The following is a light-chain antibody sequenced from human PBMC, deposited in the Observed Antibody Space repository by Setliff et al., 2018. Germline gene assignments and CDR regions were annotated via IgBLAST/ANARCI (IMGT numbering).Light chain of an antibody. CDR3: CSYAGSYTLI. V-gene: IGLV2-11*01. CDR2: DVS. CDR1: SSDVGGYNY. Sequence: LAQPRSVSGSPGQSVTISCTGTSSDVGGYNYVSWYQQHPGKAPKLMIYDVSKRPSGVPDRFSGSKSGYTASLTISGLQTEDEADYYCCSYAGSYTLIFGGGTK. J-gene: IGLJ2*01.